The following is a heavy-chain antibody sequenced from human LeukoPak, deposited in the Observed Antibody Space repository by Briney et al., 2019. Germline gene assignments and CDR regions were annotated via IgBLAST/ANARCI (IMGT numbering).Heavy chain of an antibody. Sequence: SSETLSLTCAVHGGSFSGYYWSWIRQPPGKGLEWIGEINHSGSTNYNPSLKSRVTISVDTSKNQFSLKLSSVTAADTAVYYCARGVAAAGTDYWGQGTLVTVSS. CDR3: ARGVAAAGTDY. CDR1: GGSFSGYY. V-gene: IGHV4-34*01. D-gene: IGHD6-13*01. CDR2: INHSGST. J-gene: IGHJ4*02.